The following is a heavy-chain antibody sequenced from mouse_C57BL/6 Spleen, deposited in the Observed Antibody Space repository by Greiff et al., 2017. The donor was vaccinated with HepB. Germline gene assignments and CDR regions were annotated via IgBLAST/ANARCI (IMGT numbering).Heavy chain of an antibody. CDR3: ARGGYGSSYPYYFDY. CDR2: IYPSDSET. J-gene: IGHJ2*01. D-gene: IGHD1-1*01. CDR1: GYTFTSYW. Sequence: QVQLQQPGAELVRPGSSVKLSCKASGYTFTSYWMDWVKQRPGQGLEWIGNIYPSDSETHYNQKFKDKATLTVDKSSSTAYMQLSSLTSEDSAVYYCARGGYGSSYPYYFDYWGQVTTLTVSS. V-gene: IGHV1-61*01.